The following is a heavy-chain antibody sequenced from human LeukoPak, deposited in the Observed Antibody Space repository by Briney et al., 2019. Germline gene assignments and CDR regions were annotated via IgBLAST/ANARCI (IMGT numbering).Heavy chain of an antibody. V-gene: IGHV3-23*01. Sequence: PGGSQRLSCAASKFTFSSYAMSWVRQAPGKGLEWVSAISGGGDSTYYADSVKGRFTISRDNSRNTLYLLMNSLRAEDTAVYYCAKAHYYDSSDYKVGAFDIWGQGTMVTVSS. J-gene: IGHJ3*02. CDR2: ISGGGDST. CDR1: KFTFSSYA. CDR3: AKAHYYDSSDYKVGAFDI. D-gene: IGHD3-22*01.